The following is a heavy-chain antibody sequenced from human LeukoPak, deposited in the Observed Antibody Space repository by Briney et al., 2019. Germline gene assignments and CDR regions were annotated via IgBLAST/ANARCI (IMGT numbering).Heavy chain of an antibody. D-gene: IGHD1-26*01. Sequence: SGGSLRLSCAASGFTFSSYAMHWVRQAPGKGLEWVAVISYDGSNKYYADSVKGRFTISRDNSKNTLYLQMNSLRAEDTAVYYCASSGYMGQGELLLIEPVGYWGQGTLVTVSS. J-gene: IGHJ4*02. CDR3: ASSGYMGQGELLLIEPVGY. CDR2: ISYDGSNK. V-gene: IGHV3-30*04. CDR1: GFTFSSYA.